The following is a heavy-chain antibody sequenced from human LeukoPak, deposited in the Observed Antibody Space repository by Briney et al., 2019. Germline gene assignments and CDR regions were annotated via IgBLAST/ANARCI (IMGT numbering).Heavy chain of an antibody. CDR3: TRETSSRYFDY. CDR2: MNPNSGRT. CDR1: GYTLTSYD. Sequence: ASVKVSCKASGYTLTSYDINWVRQATGQGLEWMGWMNPNSGRTGYAQNFQGRITITRNTSVSTAYMELSSLRSEDTAVYYCTRETSSRYFDYWGQGTLVTVSS. V-gene: IGHV1-8*01. J-gene: IGHJ4*02.